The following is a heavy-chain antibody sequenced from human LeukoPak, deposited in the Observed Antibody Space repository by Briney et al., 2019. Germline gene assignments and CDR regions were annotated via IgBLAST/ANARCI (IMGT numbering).Heavy chain of an antibody. D-gene: IGHD4/OR15-4a*01. CDR1: DDSITMYY. V-gene: IGHV4-59*01. CDR3: ARNSYGDYVDY. CDR2: IYYSGST. Sequence: SETLSLTYSVSDDSITMYYWTWIRQPPGKGLEWIGYIYYSGSTNYNPSLKSRVTMSVDRSTKQVSLKLRSVTPADTAVYYCARNSYGDYVDYWGQGTLVTVSS. J-gene: IGHJ4*02.